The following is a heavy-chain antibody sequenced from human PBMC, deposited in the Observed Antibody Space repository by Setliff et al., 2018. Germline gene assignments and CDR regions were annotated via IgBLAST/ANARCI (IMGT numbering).Heavy chain of an antibody. D-gene: IGHD3-3*01. CDR2: IQKSGST. V-gene: IGHV4-59*01. Sequence: PSETLSLTCNVSGVSISSYYWSWIRQPPGKGLESIGYIQKSGSTNYNPSLMSRVSISVDTSKNQFSLKLRSVTAADTAVYYCARLSWNGLRYYGLDVWCQGTTVTVS. CDR3: ARLSWNGLRYYGLDV. J-gene: IGHJ6*02. CDR1: GVSISSYY.